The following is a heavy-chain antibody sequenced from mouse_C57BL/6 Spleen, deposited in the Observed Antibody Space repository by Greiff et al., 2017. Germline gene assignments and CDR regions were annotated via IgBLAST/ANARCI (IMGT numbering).Heavy chain of an antibody. CDR3: ARNPYDYDGDYFDY. D-gene: IGHD2-4*01. CDR2: IWTGGGT. J-gene: IGHJ2*01. V-gene: IGHV2-9-1*01. Sequence: VKLVESGPGLVAPSQSLSITCTVSGFSLTSYAISWVRQPPGKGLEWLGVIWTGGGTNYNSALKSRLSISKDNSKSQVFLKMNSLQTDDTARYYCARNPYDYDGDYFDYWGQGTTLTVSS. CDR1: GFSLTSYA.